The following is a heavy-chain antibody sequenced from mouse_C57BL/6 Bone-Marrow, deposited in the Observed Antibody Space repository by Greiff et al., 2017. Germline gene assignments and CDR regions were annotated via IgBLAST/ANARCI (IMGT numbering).Heavy chain of an antibody. J-gene: IGHJ2*01. Sequence: QVQLQQSGAELARPGASVKMSCKASGYTFTSYTMHWVKQRPGQGLEWIGYINPSSGYTKYNQKFKDKATLTADKSSSTAYLQLSSRTSEDSAVDYCARPIYYDSYYFDYWGQGTTLTVAA. CDR1: GYTFTSYT. CDR3: ARPIYYDSYYFDY. CDR2: INPSSGYT. V-gene: IGHV1-4*01. D-gene: IGHD2-4*01.